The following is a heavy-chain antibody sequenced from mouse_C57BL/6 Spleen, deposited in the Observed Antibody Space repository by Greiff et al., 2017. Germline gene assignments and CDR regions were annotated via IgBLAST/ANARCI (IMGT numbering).Heavy chain of an antibody. D-gene: IGHD1-1*01. CDR3: ARHPPNYYGSSYDAMDY. CDR1: GFSLTSYG. V-gene: IGHV2-6-1*01. Sequence: QVQLQQSGPGLVAPSQSLSITCTVSGFSLTSYGVHWVRQPPGKGLEWLVVIWSDGSTTYNSALKSRLSISKDNSKSQVFLKMNSLQTDDTAMYYCARHPPNYYGSSYDAMDYWGQGTSVTVSS. J-gene: IGHJ4*01. CDR2: IWSDGST.